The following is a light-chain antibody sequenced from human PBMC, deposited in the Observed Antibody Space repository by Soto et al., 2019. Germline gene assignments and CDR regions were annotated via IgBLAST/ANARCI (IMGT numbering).Light chain of an antibody. CDR3: QQTSTTPGT. V-gene: IGKV1-39*01. CDR1: QTVKTY. Sequence: DVQMTQSPSSLSASVGDSVTITCRSSQTVKTYLNWYQHKPGKAPQLLIYASSRLQTGVASRFSGSGSGTYFSLTISILQPEDFATYYCQQTSTTPGTFGQGTKVEIK. CDR2: ASS. J-gene: IGKJ1*01.